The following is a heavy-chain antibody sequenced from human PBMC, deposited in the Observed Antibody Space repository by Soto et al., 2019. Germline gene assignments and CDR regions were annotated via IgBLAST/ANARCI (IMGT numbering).Heavy chain of an antibody. J-gene: IGHJ4*02. CDR1: GGSLSGYY. Sequence: PSETLSLTGAVYGGSLSGYYWSWIRQPPGKGLEWIGYIYYSGSTNYNPSLKSRVTISVDTSKNQFSLKLSSVTAADTAVYYCARAVDTAMVKNWGQGTLVTVSS. CDR3: ARAVDTAMVKN. D-gene: IGHD5-18*01. CDR2: IYYSGST. V-gene: IGHV4-59*01.